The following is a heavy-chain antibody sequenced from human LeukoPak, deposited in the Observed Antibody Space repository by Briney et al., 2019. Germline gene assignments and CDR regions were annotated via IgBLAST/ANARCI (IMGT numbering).Heavy chain of an antibody. J-gene: IGHJ6*02. CDR1: GFTFSSYA. V-gene: IGHV3-30*04. CDR3: ARGSVAGPYYYYGMDV. D-gene: IGHD6-19*01. Sequence: GGSLRLSCAASGFTFSSYATPWVRQAPGKGLEWVAVISYDGSNKYYADSVKGRFTISRDNSKNTLYLQMNSLRAEDTAVYYCARGSVAGPYYYYGMDVWGQGTTVTVSS. CDR2: ISYDGSNK.